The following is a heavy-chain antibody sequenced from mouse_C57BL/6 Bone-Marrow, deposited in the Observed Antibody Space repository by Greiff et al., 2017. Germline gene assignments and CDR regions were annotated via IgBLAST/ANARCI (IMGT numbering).Heavy chain of an antibody. CDR1: GFNIKDDY. J-gene: IGHJ3*01. V-gene: IGHV14-4*01. CDR2: IDPENGDT. D-gene: IGHD1-1*01. Sequence: EVKLMESGAELVRPGASVKLSCTASGFNIKDDYMHWVKQRPEQGLEWIGWIDPENGDTEYASKFQGKATITADTSSNTAYMQLSSLTSEDTAAYYCTTYGSSFAWFAYWGQGTLVTVSA. CDR3: TTYGSSFAWFAY.